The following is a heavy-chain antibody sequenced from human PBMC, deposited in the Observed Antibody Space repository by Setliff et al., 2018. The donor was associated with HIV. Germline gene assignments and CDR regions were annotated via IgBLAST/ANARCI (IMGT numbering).Heavy chain of an antibody. J-gene: IGHJ4*02. CDR1: GFSLATSGLR. CDR3: ALSTSIYYYYGGANYYDS. V-gene: IGHV2-70*04. CDR2: IDWDDDK. Sequence: SGPTLVNPTQTLTLTCTFSGFSLATSGLRVSWIRQPPGKALEWLARIDWDDDKIYNTSLKTRLTISKDTSKNQVVLTVTDVDPVDTATYYCALSTSIYYYYGGANYYDSWGQGTRVTVSS. D-gene: IGHD3-22*01.